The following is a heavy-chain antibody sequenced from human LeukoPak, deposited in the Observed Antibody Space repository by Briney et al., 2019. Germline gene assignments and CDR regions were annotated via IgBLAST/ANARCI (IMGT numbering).Heavy chain of an antibody. CDR2: ISGSGGST. J-gene: IGHJ6*03. D-gene: IGHD5-12*01. V-gene: IGHV3-23*01. CDR1: GFTFSSYA. CDR3: AKGRLRSAPYYMDV. Sequence: GGSLRFSCAASGFTFSSYAMSWVRQAPGKGLEWVSAISGSGGSTYYADSVKGRFTISRDNSKNTLYLQMNSLRAEDTAVCYCAKGRLRSAPYYMDVWGKGTTVTVSS.